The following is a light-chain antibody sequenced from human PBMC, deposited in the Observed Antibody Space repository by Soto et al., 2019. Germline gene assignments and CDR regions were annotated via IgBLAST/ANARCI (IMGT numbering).Light chain of an antibody. J-gene: IGKJ2*01. CDR1: QSVSSY. V-gene: IGKV3-11*01. CDR2: DAS. Sequence: EIVLTQSPATLSFSPGEIATLSCRASQSVSSYLAWYQHKPGQAPRLLIYDASNRATGIPARFSGSGSGTDFTLTISSLEPEDFAVYYCQQRSNWPPYTFGQGTKLEIK. CDR3: QQRSNWPPYT.